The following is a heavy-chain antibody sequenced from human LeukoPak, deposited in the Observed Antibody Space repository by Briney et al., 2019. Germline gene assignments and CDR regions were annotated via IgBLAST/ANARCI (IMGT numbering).Heavy chain of an antibody. CDR2: ISWNSGSI. CDR3: AKDRRAAGKYYGMDV. J-gene: IGHJ6*02. Sequence: GGSLRLSCAASGFTFDDYAMHWVRQAPGKGLEWVSGISWNSGSIGYADSVKGRFTISRDNAKNSLYLQMNSLRAEDTALYYCAKDRRAAGKYYGMDVWGQGTTVTVSS. D-gene: IGHD6-13*01. V-gene: IGHV3-9*01. CDR1: GFTFDDYA.